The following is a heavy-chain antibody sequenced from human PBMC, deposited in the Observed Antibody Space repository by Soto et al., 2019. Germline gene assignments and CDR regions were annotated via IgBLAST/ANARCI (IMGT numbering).Heavy chain of an antibody. CDR3: ARSGAVDGNDY. V-gene: IGHV3-48*03. CDR2: ISSSGDTM. D-gene: IGHD6-19*01. Sequence: EVQLVESGGGLVQPGGSLRLSCAASGFTFSNYEMNWVRQAPGKGLEWVSYISSSGDTMYYADSVKGRFTISRDNAKNSLYLQMNSLRAEDTALSYCARSGAVDGNDYWGQGTLVTVSS. J-gene: IGHJ4*02. CDR1: GFTFSNYE.